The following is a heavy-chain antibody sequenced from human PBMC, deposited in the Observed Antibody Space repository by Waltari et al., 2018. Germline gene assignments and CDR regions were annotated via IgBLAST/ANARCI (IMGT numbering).Heavy chain of an antibody. CDR1: GGSFSDYY. V-gene: IGHV4-34*01. CDR2: INHSGNT. CDR3: ASVWSGYVYYYYGLDV. J-gene: IGHJ6*02. D-gene: IGHD3-3*01. Sequence: QVQLQQWGAGLLKPSETLSLPCAVYGGSFSDYYWPWIRQPPGKGLEWIGEINHSGNTNYNPSLKSRVTISVDTSKNQFSLNLTSVTAADTAVYYCASVWSGYVYYYYGLDVWGQGTTVTVSS.